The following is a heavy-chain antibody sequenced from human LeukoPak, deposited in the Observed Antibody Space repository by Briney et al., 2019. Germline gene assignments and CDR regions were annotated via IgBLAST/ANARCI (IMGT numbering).Heavy chain of an antibody. CDR2: IIPIFGTA. CDR3: ARDLTMGGWFDP. D-gene: IGHD3-16*01. Sequence: GASVKVPCKASGYTFTSYGISWVRQAPGQGLEWMGGIIPIFGTANYAQKFQGRVTITADESTSTAYMELSSLRSEDTAVYYCARDLTMGGWFDPWGQGTLVTVSS. V-gene: IGHV1-69*13. J-gene: IGHJ5*02. CDR1: GYTFTSYG.